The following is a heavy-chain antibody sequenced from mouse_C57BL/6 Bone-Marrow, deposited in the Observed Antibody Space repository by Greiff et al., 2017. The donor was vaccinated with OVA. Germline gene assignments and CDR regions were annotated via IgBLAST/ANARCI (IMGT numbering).Heavy chain of an antibody. Sequence: EVQLVESGGDLVKPGGSLKLSCAASGFTFSSYGMSWVRQTPDKRLEWVATISSGGSYTYYPDSVKGRFTISRDNAKNTLYLQMSSLKSEDTAMDYCARQGSLGAMDYWGQGTSVTVSS. CDR1: GFTFSSYG. CDR3: ARQGSLGAMDY. V-gene: IGHV5-6*01. CDR2: ISSGGSYT. J-gene: IGHJ4*01.